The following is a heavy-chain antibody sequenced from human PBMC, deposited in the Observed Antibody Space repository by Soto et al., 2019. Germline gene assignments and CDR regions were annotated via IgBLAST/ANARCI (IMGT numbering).Heavy chain of an antibody. J-gene: IGHJ4*02. Sequence: ASVKVFCKASGYTFTSYGISWVRQAPGQGLEWMGWISAYNGNTNYAQKLQGRVTMTTDTSTSTAYMELRSLRSDDTAVYYCARVVVTDILTGYYQGGFVDYWGQGPLVTVSS. CDR1: GYTFTSYG. CDR2: ISAYNGNT. CDR3: ARVVVTDILTGYYQGGFVDY. D-gene: IGHD3-9*01. V-gene: IGHV1-18*01.